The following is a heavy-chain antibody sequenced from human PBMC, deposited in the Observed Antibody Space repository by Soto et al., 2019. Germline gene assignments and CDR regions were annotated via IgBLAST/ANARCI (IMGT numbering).Heavy chain of an antibody. V-gene: IGHV4-4*07. CDR1: GGSLRSYY. D-gene: IGHD6-13*01. CDR2: IYTSGST. Sequence: TLSLNCTFSGGSLRSYYWSWILQPAGKGLEWIGRIYTSGSTNYNPSLKSRVTMSVDTSKNQFSLKLSSVTAADTAVYYCARTGVAADPDHYGQGTMITLAS. J-gene: IGHJ4*02. CDR3: ARTGVAADPDH.